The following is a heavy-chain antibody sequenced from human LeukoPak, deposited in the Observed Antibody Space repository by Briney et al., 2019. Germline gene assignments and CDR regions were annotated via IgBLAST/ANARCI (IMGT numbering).Heavy chain of an antibody. J-gene: IGHJ4*02. Sequence: MASETLSLTCTVSDGSFSSFYWSWIRKPPGKGLEWIGYIYYSGTTDYNPSLKSRVTISVDTSKNQFSLKLSSVTAADTAVYYCARFSMKDWFFDYWGQGTLVTVSS. CDR2: IYYSGTT. CDR1: DGSFSSFY. D-gene: IGHD3-9*01. CDR3: ARFSMKDWFFDY. V-gene: IGHV4-59*01.